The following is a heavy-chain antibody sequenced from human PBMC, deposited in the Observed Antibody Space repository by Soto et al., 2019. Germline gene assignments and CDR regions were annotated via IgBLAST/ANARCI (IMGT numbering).Heavy chain of an antibody. CDR1: GGCISSSNW. CDR3: ASVRGGYYYAMDV. J-gene: IGHJ6*02. CDR2: IYHSGST. V-gene: IGHV4-4*02. D-gene: IGHD3-10*02. Sequence: PSETLSISGAVSGGCISSSNWWSWVHQPPGKGLEWIGEIYHSGSTNYNPSLKSRVTISVDKSKNQFSLKLSSVTAADTVLYYCASVRGGYYYAMDVWGQGTTVT.